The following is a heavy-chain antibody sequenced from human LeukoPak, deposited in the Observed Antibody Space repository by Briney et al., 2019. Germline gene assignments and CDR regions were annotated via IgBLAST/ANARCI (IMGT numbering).Heavy chain of an antibody. CDR1: GGTFSSYA. V-gene: IGHV1-69*06. CDR2: IIPIFGTA. Sequence: ASVKVSCKASGGTFSSYAISWVRQAPGQGLEWMGGIIPIFGTANYAQKFQGRVTITADKSTSTAYMELSSLRSEDTAVYYCARPDSSSYPSHGMDVWGKGTTVTVSS. D-gene: IGHD6-13*01. J-gene: IGHJ6*04. CDR3: ARPDSSSYPSHGMDV.